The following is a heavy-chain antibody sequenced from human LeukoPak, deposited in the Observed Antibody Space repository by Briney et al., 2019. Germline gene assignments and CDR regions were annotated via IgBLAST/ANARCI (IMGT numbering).Heavy chain of an antibody. Sequence: PSETLSLTCAVYGGSFSGYYWSWIRQPPGKGLEWIGYIYYSGSTNYNPSLKSRVTISVDTSKNQFSLKLSSVTAADTAVYYCASAPQDYWGQGTLVTVSS. CDR1: GGSFSGYY. V-gene: IGHV4-59*01. CDR2: IYYSGST. J-gene: IGHJ4*02. CDR3: ASAPQDY.